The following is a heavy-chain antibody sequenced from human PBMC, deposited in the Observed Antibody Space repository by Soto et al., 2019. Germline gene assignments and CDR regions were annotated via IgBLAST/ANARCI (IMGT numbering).Heavy chain of an antibody. V-gene: IGHV3-9*01. Sequence: GGSLRLSWAASGCTFDDYAMRWIRQAPGKGLEWVSGISWNSGSIGYADSVKGRFTISRDNAKNSLYLQMNSLRAEDTALYYCAADGSGTFDIWGQGTMVTVSS. CDR2: ISWNSGSI. J-gene: IGHJ3*02. CDR1: GCTFDDYA. D-gene: IGHD3-10*01. CDR3: AADGSGTFDI.